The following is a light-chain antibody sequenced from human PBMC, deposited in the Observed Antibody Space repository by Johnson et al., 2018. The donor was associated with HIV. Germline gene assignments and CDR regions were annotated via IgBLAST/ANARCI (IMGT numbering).Light chain of an antibody. CDR2: DNN. V-gene: IGLV1-51*01. CDR1: SSNIGNNY. Sequence: QLVLTQPPSVSAAPGQKVTISCSGSSSNIGNNYVSWYQQLPGTAPKLLIYDNNKRPSGIADRFSGSKSGTSATLGITGLQTGDEADYYCGTWDSSLSAHYVFGTGTKFTVL. CDR3: GTWDSSLSAHYV. J-gene: IGLJ1*01.